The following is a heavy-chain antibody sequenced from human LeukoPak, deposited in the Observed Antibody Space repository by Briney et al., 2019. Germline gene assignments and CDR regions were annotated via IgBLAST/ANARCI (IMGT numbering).Heavy chain of an antibody. CDR3: ARGGTVTYYFDH. Sequence: PGGSLRLSCAACGFRFRDYEMNWLRQAPGKGLKCLSYTSTGGRTVKYADSVKGRFTISRDNARSSLYLQMTNLRVEDTAVYFCARGGTVTYYFDHWGQGILVAVSS. CDR1: GFRFRDYE. CDR2: TSTGGRTV. D-gene: IGHD4-17*01. V-gene: IGHV3-48*03. J-gene: IGHJ4*02.